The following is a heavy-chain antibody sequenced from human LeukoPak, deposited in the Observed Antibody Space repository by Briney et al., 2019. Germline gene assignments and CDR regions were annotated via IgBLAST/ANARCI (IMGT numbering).Heavy chain of an antibody. Sequence: SETLSLTCTVSGGSISSYYWSWIRQPPGKGLGWIGYIYYSGSTSYNPSLKSRVTISVDTSKNQFSLKLSSVTAADTAVYYCVGYSYGFGWFDPWGQGTLVTVSS. J-gene: IGHJ5*02. CDR1: GGSISSYY. D-gene: IGHD5-18*01. CDR2: IYYSGST. CDR3: VGYSYGFGWFDP. V-gene: IGHV4-59*01.